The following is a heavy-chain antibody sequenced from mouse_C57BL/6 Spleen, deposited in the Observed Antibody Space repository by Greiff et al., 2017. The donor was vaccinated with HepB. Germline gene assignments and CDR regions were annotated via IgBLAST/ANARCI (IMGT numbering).Heavy chain of an antibody. CDR1: GYTFTSYW. V-gene: IGHV1-64*01. CDR3: AQIYYYGSSNFDY. Sequence: QVQLQQSGAELVKPGASVKLSCKASGYTFTSYWMHWVKQRPGQGLEWIGMIHPNSGSTNYNEKFKSKATLTVDKSSSTAYMQLSSLTSEDSAVYYCAQIYYYGSSNFDYWGQGTTLTVSS. CDR2: IHPNSGST. J-gene: IGHJ2*01. D-gene: IGHD1-1*01.